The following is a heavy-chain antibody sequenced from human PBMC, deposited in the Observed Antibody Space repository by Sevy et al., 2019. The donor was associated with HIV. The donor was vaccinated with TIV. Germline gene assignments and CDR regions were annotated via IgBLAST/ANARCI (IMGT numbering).Heavy chain of an antibody. D-gene: IGHD5-12*01. J-gene: IGHJ4*02. CDR3: AKEVGVGWLRLGY. V-gene: IGHV3-30*18. Sequence: GGSLRLSCVASGFTFSSYGMHWVRQAPGKGLEWVAVISYDGSNKYYADSVKGRFTISRDNSKNTLYLQMNSLRAEDTAVYYCAKEVGVGWLRLGYWGQGTLVTVSS. CDR2: ISYDGSNK. CDR1: GFTFSSYG.